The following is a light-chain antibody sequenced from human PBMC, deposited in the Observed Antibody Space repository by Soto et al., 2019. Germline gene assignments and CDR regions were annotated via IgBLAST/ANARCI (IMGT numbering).Light chain of an antibody. J-gene: IGKJ1*01. Sequence: EIVLTQSPGTLSLSPGERATLSCRASQSVTSTYLAWYQQKPGQAPRLLIYNASSRATGIPDRFSGSGSGTDCTLTISTLEPEDFAVYYCQQYGRSPWTFGQGTKVEVK. CDR3: QQYGRSPWT. CDR2: NAS. CDR1: QSVTSTY. V-gene: IGKV3-20*01.